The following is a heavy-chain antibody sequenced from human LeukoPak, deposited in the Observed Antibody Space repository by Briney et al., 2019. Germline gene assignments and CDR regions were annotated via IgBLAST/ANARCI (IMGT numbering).Heavy chain of an antibody. CDR1: GFTFSSYS. J-gene: IGHJ6*03. V-gene: IGHV3-48*04. CDR3: ARVDEVVPAATGYYYMDV. Sequence: PGGSLRLSCAASGFTFSSYSMNWVRQAPGKGLEWVSYISSSSSTLSYADSVKGRFTISRDNAKNSLYLQMNSLRAEDTAVYYCARVDEVVPAATGYYYMDVWGKGTTVTVSS. D-gene: IGHD2-2*01. CDR2: ISSSSSTL.